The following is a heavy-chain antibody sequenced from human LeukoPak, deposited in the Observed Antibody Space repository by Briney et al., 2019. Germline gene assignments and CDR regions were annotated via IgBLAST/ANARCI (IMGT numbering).Heavy chain of an antibody. J-gene: IGHJ4*02. Sequence: ASVKFSCKASGYTFTSYYIHWVRQAPGQGLEWMGIINPSGGSTNYAQKFQGRVTMTRDTSTSTVYMELSSLRSEDTAMYYCAKWTTTYLDYWGQGTLVTVSS. CDR1: GYTFTSYY. CDR3: AKWTTTYLDY. D-gene: IGHD1-1*01. CDR2: INPSGGST. V-gene: IGHV1-46*01.